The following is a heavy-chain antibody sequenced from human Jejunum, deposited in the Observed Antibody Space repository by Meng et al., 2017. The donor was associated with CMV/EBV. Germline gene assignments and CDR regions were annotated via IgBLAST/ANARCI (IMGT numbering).Heavy chain of an antibody. Sequence: CKASGYTFTDYFVRWVRKAPGQGLEWMGWIKPKNGATNYEQKYQGRVTLTRDTSISTAYMELTSLKSDDTAMYYCARGGDRGEEDYWGQGTLVTVSS. J-gene: IGHJ4*02. CDR3: ARGGDRGEEDY. V-gene: IGHV1-2*02. CDR1: GYTFTDYF. CDR2: IKPKNGAT. D-gene: IGHD3-10*01.